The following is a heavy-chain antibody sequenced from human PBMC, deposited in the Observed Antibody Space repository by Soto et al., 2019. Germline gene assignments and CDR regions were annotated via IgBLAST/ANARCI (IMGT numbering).Heavy chain of an antibody. D-gene: IGHD3-3*01. CDR1: GFPFSSYG. CDR3: ASCDRFTRVCVDYYASDL. J-gene: IGHJ6*02. V-gene: IGHV3-30*03. CDR2: MSFDGNHQ. Sequence: GGSLRLSCAVSGFPFSSYGMYWVRQAPGKGLEWVAVMSFDGNHQHYADSVKGRFTISRDNFKNTLSLEMNSLRRDDRAVYYCASCDRFTRVCVDYYASDLCGQGSTVTVSS.